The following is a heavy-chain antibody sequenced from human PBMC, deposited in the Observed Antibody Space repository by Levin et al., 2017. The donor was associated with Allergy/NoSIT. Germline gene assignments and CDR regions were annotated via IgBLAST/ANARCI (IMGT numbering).Heavy chain of an antibody. D-gene: IGHD6-6*01. CDR3: ARDPPPVAARFDY. V-gene: IGHV3-7*01. CDR2: IKQDGSEK. J-gene: IGHJ4*02. CDR1: GFSFNTYW. Sequence: AGGSLRLSCAASGFSFNTYWISWVRQPPGKGLEWVANIKQDGSEKYYVDSVRGRFTISRDNAKNSLYLQMTSLRPDDTAVYYCARDPPPVAARFDYGGQGTLVTGSS.